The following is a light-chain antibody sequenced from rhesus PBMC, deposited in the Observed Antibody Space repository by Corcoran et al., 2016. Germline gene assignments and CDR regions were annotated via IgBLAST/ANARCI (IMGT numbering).Light chain of an antibody. J-gene: IGKJ1*01. CDR2: KAS. Sequence: DIQMTQSPSSLSASVGDRVTITCRASQGISNWLAWYQQKPGKAPKPLIYKASTLKSGVPSRFSGSGSGTEFTLTISSLQTEDFATYYCLQYSSSPWTFGQGTKVEIK. V-gene: IGKV1-21*01. CDR1: QGISNW. CDR3: LQYSSSPWT.